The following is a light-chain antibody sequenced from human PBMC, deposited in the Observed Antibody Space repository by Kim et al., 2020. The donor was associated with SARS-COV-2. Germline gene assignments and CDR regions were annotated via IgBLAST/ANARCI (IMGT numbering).Light chain of an antibody. Sequence: DIQMTQSPSSLSASVGDRVTITCQASQDITNYLNWYQQKPGKAPKLLIYDASNLETGVPSRFSGSGSGTHFTFTISSLQPEDIATYYCQHYDNLSLTFGGGTKLEI. V-gene: IGKV1-33*01. CDR3: QHYDNLSLT. CDR2: DAS. J-gene: IGKJ4*01. CDR1: QDITNY.